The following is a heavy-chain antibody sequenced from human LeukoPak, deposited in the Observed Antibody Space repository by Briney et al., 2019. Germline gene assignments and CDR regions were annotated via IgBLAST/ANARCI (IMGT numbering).Heavy chain of an antibody. J-gene: IGHJ5*02. CDR3: ARGEYYSGSGSLLDP. D-gene: IGHD3-10*01. CDR2: IYYSGST. Sequence: SETLSLTCTVSGGSISSYYWSWLRQPPGKGLEWIGYIYYSGSTNYNPSLKSRVTISVDTSKNQFSLKLSSVTAADTAVYYCARGEYYSGSGSLLDPWGQGTLVTVSS. CDR1: GGSISSYY. V-gene: IGHV4-59*08.